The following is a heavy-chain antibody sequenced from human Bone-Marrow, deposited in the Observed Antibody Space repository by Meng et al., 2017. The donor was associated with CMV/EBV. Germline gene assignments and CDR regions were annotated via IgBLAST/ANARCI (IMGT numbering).Heavy chain of an antibody. CDR2: INHSEST. CDR1: GGSFSGYY. D-gene: IGHD6-19*01. J-gene: IGHJ4*02. V-gene: IGHV4-34*01. CDR3: ARRYSSGWYDH. Sequence: SETLSLTCAVYGGSFSGYYWSWIRQPPGKGLEWIGEINHSESTNYNPSLKSRVTISVDTSKNQFSLKLSSVTAADTAVYYCARRYSSGWYDHWGQGTLVTVSS.